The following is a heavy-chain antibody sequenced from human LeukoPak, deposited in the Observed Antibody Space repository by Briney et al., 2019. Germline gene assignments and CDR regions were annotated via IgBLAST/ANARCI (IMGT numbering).Heavy chain of an antibody. J-gene: IGHJ4*02. Sequence: PGGSLRLSCEASGFTFTKFWMSWVRQAPGKGLEWVSGVNWNGVSTGYADSVKGRFTISRDNAKNSLYLQMNSLRAEDTALYYCARDQVRGLSDYWGQGTLVTVSS. CDR2: VNWNGVST. CDR1: GFTFTKFW. D-gene: IGHD3-10*01. CDR3: ARDQVRGLSDY. V-gene: IGHV3-20*04.